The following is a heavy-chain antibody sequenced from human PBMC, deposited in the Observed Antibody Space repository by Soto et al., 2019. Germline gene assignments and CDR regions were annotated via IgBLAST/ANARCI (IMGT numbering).Heavy chain of an antibody. CDR1: GGSISSGGYY. Sequence: PSETLSLTCTVSGGSISSGGYYWAWIRQPPGKGLEWIGSIYYSGSTYYNPSLKSRAIISVDTSKNQFSLKLSSVPAADTTVYYCARQGGSSSGFYYYYYYMDVWGKGTTVTVSS. V-gene: IGHV4-39*01. CDR2: IYYSGST. CDR3: ARQGGSSSGFYYYYYYMDV. D-gene: IGHD6-6*01. J-gene: IGHJ6*03.